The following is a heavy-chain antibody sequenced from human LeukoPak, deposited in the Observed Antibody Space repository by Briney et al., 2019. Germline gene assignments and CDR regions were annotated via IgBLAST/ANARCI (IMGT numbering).Heavy chain of an antibody. J-gene: IGHJ6*03. Sequence: ASVKVSCKASGYTFTSYGISWVRQAPGQGLEWMGWISAYNGNTNYAQKLQGRVTMTTDTSTSTAYMELRCLRSDDTAVYYCARGLARGVIIWPNYYYYMDVWGKGTTVTVSS. D-gene: IGHD3-10*01. V-gene: IGHV1-18*01. CDR1: GYTFTSYG. CDR2: ISAYNGNT. CDR3: ARGLARGVIIWPNYYYYMDV.